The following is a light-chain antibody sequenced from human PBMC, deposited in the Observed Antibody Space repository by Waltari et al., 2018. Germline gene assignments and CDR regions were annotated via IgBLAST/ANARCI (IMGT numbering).Light chain of an antibody. CDR1: SSNIGRNT. J-gene: IGLJ2*01. V-gene: IGLV1-44*01. CDR2: IND. CDR3: AAWDDSLSAWL. Sequence: QSVLTQPPSASGTPGQRVIISCSGSSSNIGRNTVNWYQQVPGTAPRLVMFINDQRPAGVPDRFSASKSGTSASLAISGLQSEDEADYYCAAWDDSLSAWLFGGGTKLTGL.